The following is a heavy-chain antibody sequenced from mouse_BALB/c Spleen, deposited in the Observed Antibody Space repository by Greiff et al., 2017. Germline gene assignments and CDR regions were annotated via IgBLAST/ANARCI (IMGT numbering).Heavy chain of an antibody. CDR1: GFNIKDYY. CDR3: NAFTHFAY. J-gene: IGHJ3*01. Sequence: VQLQQSGAELVRSGASVKLSCTASGFNIKDYYMHWVKQRPEQGLEWIGWIDPENGDTEYAPKFQGKATMTADTSSNTAYLQLSSLTSEDTAVYYCNAFTHFAYWGQGTLVTVSA. CDR2: IDPENGDT. V-gene: IGHV14-4*02.